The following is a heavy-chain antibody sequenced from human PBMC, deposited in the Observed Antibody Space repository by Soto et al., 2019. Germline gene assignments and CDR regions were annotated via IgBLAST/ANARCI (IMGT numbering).Heavy chain of an antibody. CDR1: GYTLTHYY. V-gene: IGHV1-46*01. Sequence: QVQLVQSGAEVKKPGASVKVSCKASGYTLTHYYMHWVRQAPGQGPEWVGVINPSTLVTSYAQKFQGRVTITRDTSTSTVYMELNSLISEDTAVYYCARNGQTYDYYFFDNWGQGTLVTVSS. J-gene: IGHJ4*02. CDR3: ARNGQTYDYYFFDN. CDR2: INPSTLVT. D-gene: IGHD5-12*01.